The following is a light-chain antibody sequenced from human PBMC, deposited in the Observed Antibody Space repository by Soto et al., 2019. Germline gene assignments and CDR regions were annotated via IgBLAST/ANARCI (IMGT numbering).Light chain of an antibody. CDR3: QSHDSSLSGHVV. J-gene: IGLJ2*01. V-gene: IGLV1-40*01. Sequence: QSVLTQPPSVSGAPGQRVTISCSGSSSNVGAGYDVHWYQQLPGTAPKLLIYGNNNRPSGVPDRFSGSTSGTSASLAISGRQAEDEADYFCQSHDSSLSGHVVFGGGTKLTVL. CDR2: GNN. CDR1: SSNVGAGYD.